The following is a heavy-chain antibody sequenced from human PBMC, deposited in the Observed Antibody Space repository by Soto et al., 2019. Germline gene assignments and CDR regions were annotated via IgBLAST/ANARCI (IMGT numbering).Heavy chain of an antibody. V-gene: IGHV1-18*01. J-gene: IGHJ4*02. CDR3: ATIEMAPMGIDY. D-gene: IGHD7-27*01. CDR1: GYTFTSYG. CDR2: ISAYNGNT. Sequence: AAVKVSCKASGYTFTSYGISWVRQAPGQGREWMGWISAYNGNTNYAQKLQGRVTMTTDTSTSTAYMELSSLRSDDTAVYYCATIEMAPMGIDYWGQGTLVTVSS.